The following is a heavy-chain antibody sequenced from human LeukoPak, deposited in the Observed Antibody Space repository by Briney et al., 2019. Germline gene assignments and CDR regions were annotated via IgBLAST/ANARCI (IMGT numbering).Heavy chain of an antibody. J-gene: IGHJ4*02. CDR1: GFTVSSNY. CDR3: ARDGRPKGFPGLDY. Sequence: GGSLRLSCAASGFTVSSNYMSWVRQAPGEGLEWVSVIYSGGSTYYADSVKGRFTISRDSSKNTLYLQMNTLRAEDTAVYYCARDGRPKGFPGLDYWGQGTLVTASS. CDR2: IYSGGST. D-gene: IGHD1-1*01. V-gene: IGHV3-53*01.